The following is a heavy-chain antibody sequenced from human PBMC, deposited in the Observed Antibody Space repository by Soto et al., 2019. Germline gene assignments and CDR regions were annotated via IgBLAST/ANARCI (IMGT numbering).Heavy chain of an antibody. CDR1: GFTFSSYW. D-gene: IGHD5-12*01. CDR3: ARDRSWPTGRALDY. J-gene: IGHJ4*02. V-gene: IGHV3-7*01. CDR2: IKQDGSEK. Sequence: PGGSLRLSCAASGFTFSSYWMGWVRQAPGKGLEWVANIKQDGSEKYYVDSVKGRFTISRDNAKNSLYLQMNSLRAEDTAVYYCARDRSWPTGRALDYWGQGTLVTVSS.